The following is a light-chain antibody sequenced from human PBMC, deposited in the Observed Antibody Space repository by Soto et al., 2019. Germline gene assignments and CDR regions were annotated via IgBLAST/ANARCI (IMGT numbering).Light chain of an antibody. Sequence: EIVLTQSPATLSLSPGERATLSCRASQSVSSYFAWYQQKPGQAPRLLIYGASSRATGIPDRFSGSGSGTEFTLTISNLQSEDFAVYHCQQYDKWPRTFGQGTKVDIK. CDR3: QQYDKWPRT. J-gene: IGKJ1*01. CDR1: QSVSSY. CDR2: GAS. V-gene: IGKV3D-15*01.